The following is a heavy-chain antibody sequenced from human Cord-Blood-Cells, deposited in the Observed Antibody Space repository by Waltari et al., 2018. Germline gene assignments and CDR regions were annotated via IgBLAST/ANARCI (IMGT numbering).Heavy chain of an antibody. J-gene: IGHJ2*01. Sequence: QVQLQQWGAGLLKPSETLSLTCAVYGGSFSGYYWSWIRQPPGKGLEWIGEINHKGSTNTNPSLKSRVTISVDTSKNQFSLKLSSVTAADTAVYYCASGPIAAAGTSYFDLWGRGTLVTVSS. D-gene: IGHD6-13*01. CDR3: ASGPIAAAGTSYFDL. CDR2: INHKGST. V-gene: IGHV4-34*01. CDR1: GGSFSGYY.